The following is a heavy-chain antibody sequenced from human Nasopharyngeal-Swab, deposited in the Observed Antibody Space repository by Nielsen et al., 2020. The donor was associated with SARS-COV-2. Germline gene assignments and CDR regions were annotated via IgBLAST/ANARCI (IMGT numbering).Heavy chain of an antibody. Sequence: LKISCAASGFTFTSYPMCWVRQAPGKGLEWVSGVSGSGNPYYADSVKGRFTLSRDNSKNTLSLQMNSLRAEDTAVYYCAKVLTGANIYYSLDVWGQGTTVTVSS. J-gene: IGHJ6*02. CDR1: GFTFTSYP. CDR3: AKVLTGANIYYSLDV. CDR2: VSGSGNP. D-gene: IGHD3-9*01. V-gene: IGHV3-23*01.